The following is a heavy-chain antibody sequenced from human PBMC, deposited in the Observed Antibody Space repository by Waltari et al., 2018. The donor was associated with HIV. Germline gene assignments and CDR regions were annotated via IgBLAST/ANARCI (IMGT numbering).Heavy chain of an antibody. CDR3: ARDRGYSSSVGFDY. J-gene: IGHJ4*02. Sequence: QVQLVESGGGVVQPGRSLRLSCAASGFTFSSYGMHWVRQAPGKGLEWVAVIWYDGSNKYYADSVKGRFTISRDNSKNTLYLQMNSLRAEDTAVYYCARDRGYSSSVGFDYWGQGTLVTVSS. V-gene: IGHV3-33*01. D-gene: IGHD6-6*01. CDR1: GFTFSSYG. CDR2: IWYDGSNK.